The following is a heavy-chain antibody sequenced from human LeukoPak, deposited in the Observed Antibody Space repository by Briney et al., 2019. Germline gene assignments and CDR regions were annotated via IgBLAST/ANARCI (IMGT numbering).Heavy chain of an antibody. V-gene: IGHV3-30*02. D-gene: IGHD4-17*01. Sequence: PGGSLRLSRAASGFTFSSYGMHWVRQAPGKELEWVAFIRYDGSNKYYADSVKGRFTISRDNSKNTLYLQMNSLRAEDTAVYYCAKVLYGDYYFDYWGQGTLVTVSS. J-gene: IGHJ4*02. CDR3: AKVLYGDYYFDY. CDR1: GFTFSSYG. CDR2: IRYDGSNK.